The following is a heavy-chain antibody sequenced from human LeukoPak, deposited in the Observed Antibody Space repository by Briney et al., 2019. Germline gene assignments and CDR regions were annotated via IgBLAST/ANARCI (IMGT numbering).Heavy chain of an antibody. CDR3: AREDSGAVALDY. V-gene: IGHV3-74*01. CDR2: INSDWSST. Sequence: GGALRLSCAASGFTFSSYWMHWVRQAPGTGLVWVSRINSDWSSTTYADSVKGRFTISRDNAMNTLYLQMNSLRAEDTAVYYCAREDSGAVALDYWGQGALVTVSS. J-gene: IGHJ4*02. CDR1: GFTFSSYW. D-gene: IGHD6-19*01.